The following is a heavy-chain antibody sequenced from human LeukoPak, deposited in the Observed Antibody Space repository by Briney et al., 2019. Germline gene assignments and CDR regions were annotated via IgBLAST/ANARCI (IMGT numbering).Heavy chain of an antibody. CDR1: GFTFSSYS. Sequence: PGGSLRLSCAASGFTFSSYSMNWVRQAPGKGLEWVSSISSSSSYIYYADSVKGRFTISRDNAKNPLYLQMNSLRAEDTAVYYCARSLGKQLRNAFDIWGQGTMVTVSS. CDR2: ISSSSSYI. J-gene: IGHJ3*02. CDR3: ARSLGKQLRNAFDI. V-gene: IGHV3-21*01. D-gene: IGHD1-26*01.